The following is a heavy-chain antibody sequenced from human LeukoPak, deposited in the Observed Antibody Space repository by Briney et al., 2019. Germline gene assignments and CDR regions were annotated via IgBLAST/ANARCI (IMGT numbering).Heavy chain of an antibody. D-gene: IGHD3-22*01. CDR2: IYSGGST. Sequence: GGSLRLSCAASGFTVSSNYMSWVRQAPGKGLEWVSVIYSGGSTYYADSVKGRFTISRDNSKNTLYLQMNSLRAKDTAVYYCARVAYYYDSSGYWGAFDIWGQGTMVTVSS. V-gene: IGHV3-53*01. CDR1: GFTVSSNY. J-gene: IGHJ3*02. CDR3: ARVAYYYDSSGYWGAFDI.